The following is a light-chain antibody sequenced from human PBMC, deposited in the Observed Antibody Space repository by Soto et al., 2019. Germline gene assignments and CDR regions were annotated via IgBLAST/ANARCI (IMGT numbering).Light chain of an antibody. Sequence: EIVLTQSPGTLSLSPGERATLSCRASLSVSDYLAWYQQKVGQAPRLLIYGASNRASGIPDRFSGTGSGTDVTLTISRLEPEDFAVYYCQQYATSPGGTFGQGTKVEIK. CDR2: GAS. CDR1: LSVSDY. J-gene: IGKJ1*01. CDR3: QQYATSPGGT. V-gene: IGKV3-20*01.